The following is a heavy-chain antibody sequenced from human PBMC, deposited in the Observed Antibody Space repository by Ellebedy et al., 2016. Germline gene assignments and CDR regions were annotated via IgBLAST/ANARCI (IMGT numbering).Heavy chain of an antibody. CDR1: GYSSSDYW. V-gene: IGHV5-51*01. J-gene: IGHJ1*01. CDR3: ARQGYLQH. Sequence: GGSLRLSXKDSGYSSSDYWIGWVRQMPGKGLEWMGIINPSDSNVRYGPSFQGQVTISADKSISTAYLQWSSLKASDTAMYYCARQGYLQHWGQGTLVTVSS. CDR2: INPSDSNV.